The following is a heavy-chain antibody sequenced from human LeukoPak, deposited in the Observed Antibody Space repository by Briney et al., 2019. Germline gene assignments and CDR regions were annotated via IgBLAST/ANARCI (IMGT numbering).Heavy chain of an antibody. CDR2: ISSSSSTI. J-gene: IGHJ4*02. D-gene: IGHD4-17*01. Sequence: GGSLRLSCAASGFTFSNYSMNWVRQAPGKGLEWVSYISSSSSTIYCADSVKGRFTVSRDNAKNSLYLQMNSLRAEDTAVYYCARVTPQPAHDYGDYSSDYWGQGTLVTVSS. V-gene: IGHV3-48*01. CDR1: GFTFSNYS. CDR3: ARVTPQPAHDYGDYSSDY.